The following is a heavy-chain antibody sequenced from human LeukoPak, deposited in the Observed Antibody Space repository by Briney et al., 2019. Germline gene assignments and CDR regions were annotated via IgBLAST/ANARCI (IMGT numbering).Heavy chain of an antibody. CDR3: ARSDQEQLAPIFSYDYYGMDV. CDR1: GFTFSSYW. D-gene: IGHD6-13*01. CDR2: IKQDGSEK. J-gene: IGHJ6*02. V-gene: IGHV3-7*01. Sequence: GGSLRLSCAASGFTFSSYWMSWVRQAPGKGLEWVANIKQDGSEKYYVDSVKGRFTISRDNSKNTLYLQMNSLRAEDTAVYYCARSDQEQLAPIFSYDYYGMDVWGQGTTVTVSS.